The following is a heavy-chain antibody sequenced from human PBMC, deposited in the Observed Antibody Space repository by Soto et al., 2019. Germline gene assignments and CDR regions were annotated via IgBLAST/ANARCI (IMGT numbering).Heavy chain of an antibody. V-gene: IGHV4-59*08. J-gene: IGHJ4*02. CDR3: ARHTLRGTVRGELDY. CDR2: IYYSGST. D-gene: IGHD3-10*01. CDR1: GGSISSYY. Sequence: PSETLSLTCTVSGGSISSYYWSWIRQPPGKGLEWIGYIYYSGSTNYNPSLKSRVTISVDTSKNQFSLKLSSVTAADTAVYYCARHTLRGTVRGELDYWGQGTLVTVSS.